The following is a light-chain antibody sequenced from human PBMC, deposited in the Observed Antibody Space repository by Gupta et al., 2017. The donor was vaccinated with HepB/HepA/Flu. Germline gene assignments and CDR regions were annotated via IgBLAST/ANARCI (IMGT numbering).Light chain of an antibody. CDR2: LVS. CDR3: TQGLQSPWT. Sequence: DIVMTQSPLSLPVTPGEPASISCRSSQSLLHSNGYNYLDWYLQKPGQSPQLLIYLVSNRASGVPDRFSGSRSGTDFTLKISRVEAEDVGVYYCTQGLQSPWTFGQGTKVEIK. J-gene: IGKJ1*01. V-gene: IGKV2-28*01. CDR1: QSLLHSNGYNY.